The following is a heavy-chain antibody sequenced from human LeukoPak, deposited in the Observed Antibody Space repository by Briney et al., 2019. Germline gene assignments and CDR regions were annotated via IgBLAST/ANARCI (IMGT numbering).Heavy chain of an antibody. CDR2: IYYSGST. D-gene: IGHD6-6*01. V-gene: IGHV4-39*01. CDR1: GGSITSNSYY. J-gene: IGHJ4*02. CDR3: ARSIAAYFFDF. Sequence: SETLSLTCTVSGGSITSNSYYWGWIRQPPGKGLEWIGTIYYSGSTFYNPSLNSRVTISVDTSKNQSSLRLSSVAAADTAVYYCARSIAAYFFDFWGQGTLVTVSS.